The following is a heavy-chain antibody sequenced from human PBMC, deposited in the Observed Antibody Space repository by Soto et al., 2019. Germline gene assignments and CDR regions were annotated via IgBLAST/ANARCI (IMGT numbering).Heavy chain of an antibody. CDR2: VYSSVAT. J-gene: IGHJ6*02. D-gene: IGHD1-20*01. CDR1: GDGVRNYD. CDR3: TKGTNWNYYYYGVDV. Sequence: XTSLALNCTVCGDGVRNYDWSWIRQPAGRGLEWIGRVYSSVATNYNPSLNGRVTMSVDTSRNQFSLRLSSVTAADTAIYYCTKGTNWNYYYYGVDVWAQRTAVTVSS. V-gene: IGHV4-4*07.